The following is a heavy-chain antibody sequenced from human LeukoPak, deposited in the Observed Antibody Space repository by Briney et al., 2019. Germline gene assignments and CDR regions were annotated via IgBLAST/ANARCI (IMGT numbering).Heavy chain of an antibody. CDR2: IREDGSEI. D-gene: IGHD7-27*01. Sequence: GGSLRLSCAASGFTFSYYAMNWVRQAPGKGLEWVANIREDGSEIYYLDSVKGRFTIFRDNAKDSLYLQMNGLRAEDTAVYYCARHWAHLDYWGQGTLVTVSS. V-gene: IGHV3-7*01. CDR1: GFTFSYYA. CDR3: ARHWAHLDY. J-gene: IGHJ4*02.